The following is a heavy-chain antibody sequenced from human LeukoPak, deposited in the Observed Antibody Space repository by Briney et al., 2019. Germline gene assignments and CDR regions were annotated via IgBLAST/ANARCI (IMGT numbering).Heavy chain of an antibody. J-gene: IGHJ4*02. D-gene: IGHD3-22*01. Sequence: SETLSLTCAVYGGSFSGYYWSWIRQPPGKGLEWIGEINHSGSTNYNPSLKSRVTISVDTSKNQFSLKLSSVTAADTAVYYCARGSRDSSGYCCGFDYWGQGTLVTVSS. CDR2: INHSGST. CDR1: GGSFSGYY. V-gene: IGHV4-34*01. CDR3: ARGSRDSSGYCCGFDY.